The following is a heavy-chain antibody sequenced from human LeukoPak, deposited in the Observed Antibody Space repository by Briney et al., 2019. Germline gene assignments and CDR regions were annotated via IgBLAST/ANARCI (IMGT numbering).Heavy chain of an antibody. V-gene: IGHV3-48*01. CDR1: GFTFSSHS. J-gene: IGHJ3*02. D-gene: IGHD2-2*01. CDR3: ANPYHPAADGDAFDI. CDR2: ITPSGFTV. Sequence: PGGSLRLSCAASGFTFSSHSMNWVRQAPGKGLEWLSYITPSGFTVYADSVKGRFTISRDNSKNALYLQMNSLRAEDTAVYYCANPYHPAADGDAFDIWGQGTMVTVSS.